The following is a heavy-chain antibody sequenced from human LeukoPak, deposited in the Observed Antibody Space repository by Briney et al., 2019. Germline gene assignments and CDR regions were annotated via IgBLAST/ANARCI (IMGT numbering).Heavy chain of an antibody. D-gene: IGHD3-22*01. CDR2: ISYDGSNE. V-gene: IGHV3-30*04. Sequence: PGGSLRLSCAASGFTFSSYVMHWVRQAPGKGLEWVAIISYDGSNEYYADSVKGRFTISRDNSKNTLYLQMNSLRAEDTAVYYCARGKYDSSGYPLLGFDYWGQGTLVTVSS. J-gene: IGHJ4*02. CDR3: ARGKYDSSGYPLLGFDY. CDR1: GFTFSSYV.